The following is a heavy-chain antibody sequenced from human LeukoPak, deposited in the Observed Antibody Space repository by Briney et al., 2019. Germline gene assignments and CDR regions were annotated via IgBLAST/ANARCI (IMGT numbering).Heavy chain of an antibody. V-gene: IGHV3-21*04. Sequence: PGGSLRLSCAASGFTFSSYSMNWVRQAPGKGLEWVSSISSSSSYIYYADSVKGRFTISRDNAKNSLYPQMNSLRAEDTAVYYCARAGNGYYMDYFDYWGQGTLVTVSS. D-gene: IGHD3-3*01. CDR1: GFTFSSYS. CDR2: ISSSSSYI. CDR3: ARAGNGYYMDYFDY. J-gene: IGHJ4*02.